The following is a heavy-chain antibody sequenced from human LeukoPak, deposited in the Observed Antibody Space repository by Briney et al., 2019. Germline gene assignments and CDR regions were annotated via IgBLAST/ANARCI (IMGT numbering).Heavy chain of an antibody. V-gene: IGHV1-2*02. CDR2: INPNSGGT. Sequence: GASVKVSCKASGYTFTSYDINWVRQATGQGLEWMGWINPNSGGTNYAQKFQGRVTMTRDTSISTAYMELSRLRSDDTAVYYCARVVPAATMQAFDIWGQGTMVTVSS. D-gene: IGHD2-2*01. J-gene: IGHJ3*02. CDR1: GYTFTSYD. CDR3: ARVVPAATMQAFDI.